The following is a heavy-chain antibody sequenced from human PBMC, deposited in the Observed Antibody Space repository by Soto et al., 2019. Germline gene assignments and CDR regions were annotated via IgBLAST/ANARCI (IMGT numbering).Heavy chain of an antibody. Sequence: GGSLSLSCEASGFTFSTYVMHWVRQAPGKGLEWVARIWYDGSNKYYVDSVKGRFTISRDNSKNTMYLQMNSLRAGDTAVYYCARGRITMSHWFDTWGQGTLVTVSS. CDR1: GFTFSTYV. V-gene: IGHV3-33*01. J-gene: IGHJ5*02. D-gene: IGHD3-10*02. CDR3: ARGRITMSHWFDT. CDR2: IWYDGSNK.